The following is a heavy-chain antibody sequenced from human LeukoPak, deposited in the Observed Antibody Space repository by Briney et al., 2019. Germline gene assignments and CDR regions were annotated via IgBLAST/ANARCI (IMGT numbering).Heavy chain of an antibody. V-gene: IGHV3-48*02. Sequence: GGSLRLSCAASGFTFSSYSMNWVRQAPGKGLEWGSYISSSSSTIYYADSVKGRFTISRDNAKNSLYLQMNSLRDEDTAVYYCARVKGHSRGSYSFAYWGQGTLVTVSS. J-gene: IGHJ4*02. CDR3: ARVKGHSRGSYSFAY. CDR2: ISSSSSTI. CDR1: GFTFSSYS. D-gene: IGHD1-26*01.